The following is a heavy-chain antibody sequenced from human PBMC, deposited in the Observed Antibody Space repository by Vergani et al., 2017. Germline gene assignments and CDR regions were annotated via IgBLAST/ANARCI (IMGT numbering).Heavy chain of an antibody. CDR3: ARHSTVEWLVKLGWINP. D-gene: IGHD6-19*01. CDR2: IYYSGST. Sequence: QLQLQESGPGLVKPSATLSLTCSVSGASIRSSNYYWGWIRQPPGKGLEWIASIYYSGSTYYNPSLKSRVTISVDTSKNQFSLKLSSVTAADTAVYFWARHSTVEWLVKLGWINPWGQGIRVTVS. CDR1: GASIRSSNYY. J-gene: IGHJ5*02. V-gene: IGHV4-39*01.